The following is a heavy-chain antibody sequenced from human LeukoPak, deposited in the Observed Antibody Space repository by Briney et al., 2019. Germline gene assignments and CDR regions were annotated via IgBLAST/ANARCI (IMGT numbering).Heavy chain of an antibody. V-gene: IGHV1-2*06. CDR2: INLSSGVT. D-gene: IGHD3-16*01. CDR1: GYTFTGYY. J-gene: IGHJ4*02. CDR3: ARRGFDS. Sequence: ASVKVSCKASGYTFTGYYIHWVRQAPGQGLEWMGLINLSSGVTYYVQKFEGRVTMTRDRSDSTVYMEVGNLTSDDTAMYFCARRGFDSWGQETLVTVSS.